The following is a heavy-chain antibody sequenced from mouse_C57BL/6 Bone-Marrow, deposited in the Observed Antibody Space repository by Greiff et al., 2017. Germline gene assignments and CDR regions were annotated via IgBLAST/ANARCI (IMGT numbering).Heavy chain of an antibody. J-gene: IGHJ1*03. D-gene: IGHD1-1*01. Sequence: VQLQQPGAELVKPGASVKLSCKASGYTFTSYWMQWVKQRPGQGLEWIGEIDPSDSYTNYNQKFKGKAPLTVDTSSSTAYMQLGSLTSEDSAVYYCAREGYYYSNYWYCDVWGTGTTVTVSS. CDR3: AREGYYYSNYWYCDV. CDR2: IDPSDSYT. CDR1: GYTFTSYW. V-gene: IGHV1-50*01.